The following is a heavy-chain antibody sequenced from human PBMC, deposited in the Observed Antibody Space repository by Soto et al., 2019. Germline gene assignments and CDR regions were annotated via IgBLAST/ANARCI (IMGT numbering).Heavy chain of an antibody. CDR1: GSSFRGYY. CDR3: ARGSGYSSGWYHYYYGMDV. D-gene: IGHD6-19*01. CDR2: INHSGTT. J-gene: IGHJ6*02. Sequence: PSDTLSPACAFYGSSFRGYYWSWISQPPGNGLEWIGEINHSGTTNYNPSLKSRVTISVDTSKNQFSLKLSSVTAADTAVYYCARGSGYSSGWYHYYYGMDVWGQGTTVT. V-gene: IGHV4-34*01.